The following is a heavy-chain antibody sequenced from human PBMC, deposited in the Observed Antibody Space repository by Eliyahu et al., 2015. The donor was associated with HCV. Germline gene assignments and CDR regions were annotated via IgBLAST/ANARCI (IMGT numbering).Heavy chain of an antibody. J-gene: IGHJ2*01. CDR3: AKDLDMGFAPRWYFDV. V-gene: IGHV3-23*01. Sequence: EVQLLESGGGLEQPGGSLXLSCLASGFTFSSXXMSXVRQAPGKGLEWVAAITGGGDNTYYADSVKGRFTISRDNPKSTLYLQMSSLRGDDTAVYYCAKDLDMGFAPRWYFDVWGRGTLVRVSS. D-gene: IGHD3-9*01. CDR2: ITGGGDNT. CDR1: GFTFSSXX.